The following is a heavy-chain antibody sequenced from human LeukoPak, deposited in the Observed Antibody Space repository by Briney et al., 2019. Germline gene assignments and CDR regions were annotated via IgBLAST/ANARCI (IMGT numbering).Heavy chain of an antibody. CDR2: INPSGSST. V-gene: IGHV1-46*01. D-gene: IGHD5-12*01. CDR1: GYTFTSYY. J-gene: IGHJ6*03. Sequence: ASVKVSCKASGYTFTSYYMHWVRQAPGQGLEWMGLINPSGSSTSYAQKFQGRLSLTRDMSTSTDYMELSSLRSEDTAVYYCAKDRYGDYEAPFHYYMDAWGRGTTVTVSS. CDR3: AKDRYGDYEAPFHYYMDA.